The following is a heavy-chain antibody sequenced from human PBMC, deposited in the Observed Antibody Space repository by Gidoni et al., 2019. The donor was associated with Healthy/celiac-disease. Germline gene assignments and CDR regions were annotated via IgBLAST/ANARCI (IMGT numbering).Heavy chain of an antibody. CDR3: ARGALWFGEYAFDI. Sequence: QVQLVESGGGVVQPGRSLRLSCSASGFTFRSYGMPGVRQAPGKGLEWVAVIWYDGSNKYYADSVKGRFTISRDNSKNTLYLQMNSRRAEDTAVYYCARGALWFGEYAFDIWGQGTMVTVSS. CDR2: IWYDGSNK. CDR1: GFTFRSYG. V-gene: IGHV3-33*01. J-gene: IGHJ3*02. D-gene: IGHD3-10*01.